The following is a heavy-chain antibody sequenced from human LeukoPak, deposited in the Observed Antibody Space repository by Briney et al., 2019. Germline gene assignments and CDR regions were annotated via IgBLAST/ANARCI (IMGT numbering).Heavy chain of an antibody. Sequence: SETLSLTCTVSGGSISSYYWSWIRQPAGKGLEWIGRIYTSGSTNYNPSLKSRVTMSVDTSKNQFSLKLSSVTAADTDVYYCARWGDFWSDYDYWGQGTLVTVSS. J-gene: IGHJ4*02. CDR3: ARWGDFWSDYDY. V-gene: IGHV4-4*07. CDR1: GGSISSYY. CDR2: IYTSGST. D-gene: IGHD3-3*01.